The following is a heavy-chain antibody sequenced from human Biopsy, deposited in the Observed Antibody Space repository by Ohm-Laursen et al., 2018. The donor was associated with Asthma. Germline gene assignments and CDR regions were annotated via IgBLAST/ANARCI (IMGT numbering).Heavy chain of an antibody. V-gene: IGHV3-30*03. CDR2: ILFDGSNK. CDR3: SEIVFPEWDLRRGPDY. J-gene: IGHJ4*02. CDR1: GFTFSNYG. D-gene: IGHD1-26*01. Sequence: SLRLSCSAPGFTFSNYGMHWVRQAPGKGLEWVAVILFDGSNKDYADSLKGRFIIARDTSKNTLHLEMNSLRVEVTAVYYCSEIVFPEWDLRRGPDYWDQGTLVTVSS.